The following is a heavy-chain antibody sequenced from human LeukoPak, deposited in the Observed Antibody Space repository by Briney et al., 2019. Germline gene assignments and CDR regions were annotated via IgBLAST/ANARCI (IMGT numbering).Heavy chain of an antibody. D-gene: IGHD5-12*01. CDR1: GFTFSSYA. CDR2: ISGSGGST. J-gene: IGHJ4*02. Sequence: GGSLRLSCAASGFTFSSYAMSWVRQAPGKGLEWVSAISGSGGSTYYADSVKGRFTISRDNAKNTLYLQMNSLRADDMAVYYCARRNSGYGNFDYWGQGTLVTVSS. V-gene: IGHV3-23*01. CDR3: ARRNSGYGNFDY.